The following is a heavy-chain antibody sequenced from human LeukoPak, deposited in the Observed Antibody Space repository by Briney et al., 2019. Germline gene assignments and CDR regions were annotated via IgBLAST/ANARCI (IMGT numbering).Heavy chain of an antibody. J-gene: IGHJ4*02. Sequence: ASVEVSCKASGGTFSSYAISWVRQAPGQGLEWMGGIIPIFGTANYAQKFQGRVTITTDESTSTAYMELSSLRSEDTAVYYCAAEGPVLRYIDWLLSGFDYWGQGTLVTVSS. D-gene: IGHD3-9*01. CDR3: AAEGPVLRYIDWLLSGFDY. CDR2: IIPIFGTA. CDR1: GGTFSSYA. V-gene: IGHV1-69*05.